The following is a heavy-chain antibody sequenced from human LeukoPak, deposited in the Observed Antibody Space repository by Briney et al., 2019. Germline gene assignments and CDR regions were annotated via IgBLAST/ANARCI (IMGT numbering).Heavy chain of an antibody. CDR3: ARMTYSSGWYSFDY. Sequence: ESGPALVKPTQTLTLTCTFSGFSLSTSGMRVSWIRQPPGKALEWLARIDWDDDKFYSISLKTRLTISKDTSKNQVVLTTTNMDPVDTATYYCARMTYSSGWYSFDYWGQGTLVTVSS. CDR2: IDWDDDK. CDR1: GFSLSTSGMR. D-gene: IGHD6-19*01. J-gene: IGHJ4*02. V-gene: IGHV2-70*04.